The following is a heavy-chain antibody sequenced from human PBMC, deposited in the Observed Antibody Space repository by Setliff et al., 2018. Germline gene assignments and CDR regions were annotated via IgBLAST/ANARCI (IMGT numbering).Heavy chain of an antibody. Sequence: VASVKVSCKASGYTFTSYGITWVRQAPGQGLEWMGWISAYNGNTNYAQKLQGRVTMTTDTSTSTAYMELSSLRSEDTAVYYCARDKSPTGVLPQWYFDLWGRGTLVTVSS. CDR2: ISAYNGNT. CDR3: ARDKSPTGVLPQWYFDL. CDR1: GYTFTSYG. D-gene: IGHD7-27*01. J-gene: IGHJ2*01. V-gene: IGHV1-18*01.